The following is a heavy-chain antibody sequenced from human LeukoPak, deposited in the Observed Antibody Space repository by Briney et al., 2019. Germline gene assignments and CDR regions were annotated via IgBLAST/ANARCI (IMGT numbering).Heavy chain of an antibody. V-gene: IGHV4-59*01. Sequence: KPSETLSLTCTVSGGSISSYYWSWIRQPPGKGLEWIGYIYYSGSTNYNPSLKSRVTISVDTSKNQFSLKLSSVTAADTAVYYCAREGAYRTYGDYSPFDFWGQGTLVTVSS. CDR1: GGSISSYY. CDR3: AREGAYRTYGDYSPFDF. CDR2: IYYSGST. J-gene: IGHJ5*01. D-gene: IGHD4-17*01.